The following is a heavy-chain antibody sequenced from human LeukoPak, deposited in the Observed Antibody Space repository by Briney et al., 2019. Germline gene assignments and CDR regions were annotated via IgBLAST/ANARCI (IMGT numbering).Heavy chain of an antibody. CDR2: IYTSGST. CDR1: GGSISSYY. J-gene: IGHJ4*02. CDR3: ARGAFFQQWLAPFDY. Sequence: TSETLSLTCTVSGGSISSYYWSWIRLPAGKGLEWIGRIYTSGSTNYNPSLKSRVTMSVDTSKNQFSLNLSSVTAADTAVYYCARGAFFQQWLAPFDYWGQGTLVTVSS. V-gene: IGHV4-4*07. D-gene: IGHD6-19*01.